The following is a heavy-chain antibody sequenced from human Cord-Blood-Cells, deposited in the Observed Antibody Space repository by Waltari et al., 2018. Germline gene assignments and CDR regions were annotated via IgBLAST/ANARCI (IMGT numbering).Heavy chain of an antibody. D-gene: IGHD2-21*01. Sequence: QVQLVESGGGVVQPGRSLRLSCAASGVTFSSYANHWVRQAPGKGLEWVAVISYDGSNKDYADSVKGRFTISRDNSKNTLYLQMNSLRAEDTAVYYCARSYCGGDCYVYFQHWGQGTLVTVSS. V-gene: IGHV3-30-3*01. CDR1: GVTFSSYA. CDR3: ARSYCGGDCYVYFQH. J-gene: IGHJ1*01. CDR2: ISYDGSNK.